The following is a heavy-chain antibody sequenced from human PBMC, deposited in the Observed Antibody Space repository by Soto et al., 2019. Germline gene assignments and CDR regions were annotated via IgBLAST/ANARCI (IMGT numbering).Heavy chain of an antibody. V-gene: IGHV4-4*07. Sequence: QVQLLESGPGLVKPSETLSPKCNVSGASTAIYYWSWIRQSAGKGLEWIGRTYTTGNINYNPSLRGRVTMSRDSSTNQVFLKLTSVTAADTAVYYCVRDRLNWFDPWGQGLLVTVSS. CDR3: VRDRLNWFDP. CDR2: TYTTGNI. J-gene: IGHJ5*02. CDR1: GASTAIYY.